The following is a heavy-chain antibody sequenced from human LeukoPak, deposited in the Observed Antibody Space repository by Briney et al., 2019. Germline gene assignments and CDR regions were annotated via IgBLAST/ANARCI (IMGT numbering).Heavy chain of an antibody. J-gene: IGHJ6*03. CDR3: ARLTATPAGSYHYHYIHV. V-gene: IGHV5-51*01. CDR1: GYSFTNYW. Sequence: GESLKISCKGSGYSFTNYWIGWVRQMPGKGLEWMGIIYPGDSDTRYSPSFQGQVTISADKSINTAYLQWTSLKASDTALYYCARLTATPAGSYHYHYIHVWGKGTTVTVSS. CDR2: IYPGDSDT. D-gene: IGHD3-9*01.